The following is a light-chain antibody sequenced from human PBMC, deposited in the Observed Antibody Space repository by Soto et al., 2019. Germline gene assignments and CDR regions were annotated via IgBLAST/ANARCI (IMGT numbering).Light chain of an antibody. J-gene: IGKJ1*01. CDR3: QHYNSYSEA. Sequence: DIQMTQSPSTLSGSGGDRVTITCRASQTISSWLAWYQQKPGKAPKLLIYKASTLKSGVPSRFSGSRSGTEFTLTISSLQPDDFATYYCQHYNSYSEALGQGTKVDIK. V-gene: IGKV1-5*03. CDR2: KAS. CDR1: QTISSW.